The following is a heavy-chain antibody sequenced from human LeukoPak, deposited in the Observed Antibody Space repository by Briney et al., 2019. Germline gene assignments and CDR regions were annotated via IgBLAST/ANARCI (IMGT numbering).Heavy chain of an antibody. J-gene: IGHJ4*02. V-gene: IGHV4-59*12. CDR2: IYYSGST. CDR3: ARGAPYCGGDCQGRAFDY. D-gene: IGHD2-21*02. CDR1: GGSISSYY. Sequence: SSETLSLTCTVSGGSISSYYWSWIRQPPGKGLEWIGYIYYSGSTNYNPSLKSRVTISVDTSKNQFSLKLSSVTAADTAVYYCARGAPYCGGDCQGRAFDYWGQGTLVTVSS.